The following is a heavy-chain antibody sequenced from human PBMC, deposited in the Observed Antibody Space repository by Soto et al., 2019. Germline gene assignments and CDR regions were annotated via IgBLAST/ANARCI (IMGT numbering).Heavy chain of an antibody. D-gene: IGHD3-16*02. V-gene: IGHV2-5*02. Sequence: QITLKESGPTLAKPTQTLTLTCTLSGFSLRTSGVGVGWIRQPPGKALECLALVYWDDDESSSPSLNSRLTITKDSTKTQVGLTMTTMDPVDTAAYYWARTSYYDCSWGPYRPYYFDYSGQGTLVTVAS. CDR2: VYWDDDE. CDR3: ARTSYYDCSWGPYRPYYFDY. CDR1: GFSLRTSGVG. J-gene: IGHJ4*02.